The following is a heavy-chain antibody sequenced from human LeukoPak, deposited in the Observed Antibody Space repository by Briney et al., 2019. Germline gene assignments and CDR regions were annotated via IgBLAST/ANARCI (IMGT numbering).Heavy chain of an antibody. CDR2: IYYSGST. D-gene: IGHD6-13*01. CDR3: AREESSGYSSSWYEGAFDI. J-gene: IGHJ3*02. Sequence: PSETLSLTCTVSGGSISSSSYYWGWIRQPPGKGLEWIGSIYYSGSTYYNPSLKSRVTISVDTSKNQFSLKLSSVTAADTAVYYCAREESSGYSSSWYEGAFDIWGQGTMVTVSS. V-gene: IGHV4-39*07. CDR1: GGSISSSSYY.